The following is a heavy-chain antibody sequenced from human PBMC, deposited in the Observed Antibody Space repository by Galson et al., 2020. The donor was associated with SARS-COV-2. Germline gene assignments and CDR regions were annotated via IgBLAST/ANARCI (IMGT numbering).Heavy chain of an antibody. J-gene: IGHJ4*02. Sequence: TGGSLRLSCAASGFTFNAYAIHWVRQAPGKGLEWVAVISNDGSDEYYVPSVKGRFDISRDNSKNTVYLQMNSLRPEDAAVYYWARDPPSSHWVLDYWGQGALVTVSS. CDR3: ARDPPSSHWVLDY. CDR2: ISNDGSDE. V-gene: IGHV3-30*09. CDR1: GFTFNAYA. D-gene: IGHD6-13*01.